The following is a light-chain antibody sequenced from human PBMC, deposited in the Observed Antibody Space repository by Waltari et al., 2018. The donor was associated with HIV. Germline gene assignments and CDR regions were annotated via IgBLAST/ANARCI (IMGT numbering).Light chain of an antibody. CDR3: GTWDSSLSAVV. Sequence: QSVLTQSPSASGTPGQRVTISCSGSSSNIGSNYVYWYQQLPGTAPKLLLYRNNQRPSGVPDRFSGSKSGTSATLGITGLQTGDEADYCCGTWDSSLSAVVFGGGTKVTVL. CDR1: SSNIGSNY. V-gene: IGLV1-47*01. CDR2: RNN. J-gene: IGLJ2*01.